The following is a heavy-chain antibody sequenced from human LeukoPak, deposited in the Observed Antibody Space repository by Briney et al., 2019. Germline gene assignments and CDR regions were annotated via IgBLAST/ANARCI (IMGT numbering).Heavy chain of an antibody. V-gene: IGHV4-30-4*02. D-gene: IGHD3-10*01. CDR2: MYYSGST. CDR1: GGSISSGDYY. J-gene: IGHJ4*02. Sequence: SETLSLTCTVSGGSISSGDYYWSWILQPPGKGLEWIAYMYYSGSTYYNPSLKSRVTISVDTSKNQFSLKLSSVTAADTAVYYCAGGSGSYGRPFDYWGQGTLVTVSS. CDR3: AGGSGSYGRPFDY.